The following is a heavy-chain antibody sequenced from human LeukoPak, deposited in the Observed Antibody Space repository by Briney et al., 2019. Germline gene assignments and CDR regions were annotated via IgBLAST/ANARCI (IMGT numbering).Heavy chain of an antibody. J-gene: IGHJ2*01. V-gene: IGHV4-39*07. Sequence: PSETLSLTCTVSGGSISSSSYYWGWIRQPPGKGLEWIGSIYYSGSTNYNPSLKSRVTISVDTSKNQFSLKLSSVTAADTAVYYCARETPGLKRSHWYFELWGRGTLVTVSS. CDR1: GGSISSSSYY. D-gene: IGHD2-15*01. CDR2: IYYSGST. CDR3: ARETPGLKRSHWYFEL.